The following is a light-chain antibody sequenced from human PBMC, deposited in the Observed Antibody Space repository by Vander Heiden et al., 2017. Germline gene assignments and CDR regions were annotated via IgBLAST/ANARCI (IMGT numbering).Light chain of an antibody. J-gene: IGKJ1*01. CDR2: WSS. Sequence: DIVMTQSPDSLAVSLGERATINCKSSQSVLYSSNNKNYLAWYQQKPGQPPKLLIFWSSTRDSGIPDRFSDSGSGTDFSLTISSLQAEDVAVYYCQQYYSRPSFGPGTKVEIK. V-gene: IGKV4-1*01. CDR3: QQYYSRPS. CDR1: QSVLYSSNNKNY.